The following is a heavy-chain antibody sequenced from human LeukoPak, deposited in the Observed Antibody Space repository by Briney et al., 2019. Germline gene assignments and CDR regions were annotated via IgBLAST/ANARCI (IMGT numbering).Heavy chain of an antibody. J-gene: IGHJ5*02. V-gene: IGHV1-8*01. CDR1: GHTLTNYD. Sequence: GASVKVSCKASGHTLTNYDINWVRQAPGQGLEWMGWMKPKSGETGYAQKFQGRATMTRDTSINTAYMELRSLTSEDTAVYYCARDYGGNSGWFDPWGQGTLVTVSS. CDR2: MKPKSGET. CDR3: ARDYGGNSGWFDP. D-gene: IGHD4-23*01.